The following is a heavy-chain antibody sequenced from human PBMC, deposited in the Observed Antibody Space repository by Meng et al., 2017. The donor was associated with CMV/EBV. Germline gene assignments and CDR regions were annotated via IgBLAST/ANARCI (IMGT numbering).Heavy chain of an antibody. CDR3: AKDRALWFGEPGAFDY. J-gene: IGHJ4*02. V-gene: IGHV3-33*06. CDR2: IWNDGSNK. Sequence: SGFPFMSDCMHWFRQAPGKGLEWVAVIWNDGSNKYYADSVKGRFTISRDNSKNTLYLQMNSLRAEDTAVYYCAKDRALWFGEPGAFDYWGQGTLVTVSS. D-gene: IGHD3-10*01. CDR1: GFPFMSDC.